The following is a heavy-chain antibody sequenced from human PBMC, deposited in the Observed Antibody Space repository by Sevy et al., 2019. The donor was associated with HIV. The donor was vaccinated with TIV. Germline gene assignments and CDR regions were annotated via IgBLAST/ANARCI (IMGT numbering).Heavy chain of an antibody. J-gene: IGHJ4*02. CDR1: GVSISSDEYY. D-gene: IGHD3-9*01. CDR2: IYYSGST. Sequence: SETLSLTCTVSGVSISSDEYYWSWIRQPPGKGLQFIGHIYYSGSTYSNPSLKSRVTISVDTSKNQFSLKLSSVTAADTAVYYCARVVRLRYFDVWGQGTLVTVSS. V-gene: IGHV4-30-4*01. CDR3: ARVVRLRYFDV.